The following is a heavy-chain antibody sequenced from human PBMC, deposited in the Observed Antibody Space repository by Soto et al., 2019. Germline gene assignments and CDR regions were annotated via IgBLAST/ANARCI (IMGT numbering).Heavy chain of an antibody. CDR3: ARDGRRRDPYGSGSPLRLDP. CDR2: ISSTSTTI. J-gene: IGHJ5*02. D-gene: IGHD3-10*01. Sequence: EVQLVESGGGLVQPGGSLRLSCAASGFSFSSYSMNWVRQAPGKGLEWVSYISSTSTTIYYADSVKGRFTISRDTAKNSLYLQMDSLKAEDTAVYYCARDGRRRDPYGSGSPLRLDPWGQGTLVTVSS. CDR1: GFSFSSYS. V-gene: IGHV3-48*01.